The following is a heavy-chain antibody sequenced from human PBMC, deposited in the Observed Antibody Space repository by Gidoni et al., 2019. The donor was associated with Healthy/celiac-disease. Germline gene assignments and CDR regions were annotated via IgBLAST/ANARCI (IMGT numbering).Heavy chain of an antibody. Sequence: QAQLQESGPGLVKPSETLSLTCPVSGRPVSRGSYYWGWIRQPPGKGLEWIGYIYYSGSTNYNPSLKSRVTISVDTSKNQFSLKLSSVTAADTAVYYCARGTALEWFIMSWFDPWGQGTLVTVSS. D-gene: IGHD3-3*01. CDR3: ARGTALEWFIMSWFDP. CDR2: IYYSGST. V-gene: IGHV4-61*01. J-gene: IGHJ5*02. CDR1: GRPVSRGSYY.